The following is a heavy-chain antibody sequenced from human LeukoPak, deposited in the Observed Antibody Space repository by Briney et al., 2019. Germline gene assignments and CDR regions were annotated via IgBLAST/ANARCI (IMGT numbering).Heavy chain of an antibody. CDR3: ARDIRQLVVY. V-gene: IGHV3-21*01. Sequence: GGSLILSCAASGFTFSSYSMNWVRQAPGKGLEWVSCISSSSYIYYADSVKGRFTISRDNAKNSLYLQMNSLRAEDTAVYYCARDIRQLVVYWGQGTLVTVSS. J-gene: IGHJ4*02. CDR1: GFTFSSYS. D-gene: IGHD6-6*01. CDR2: ISSSSYI.